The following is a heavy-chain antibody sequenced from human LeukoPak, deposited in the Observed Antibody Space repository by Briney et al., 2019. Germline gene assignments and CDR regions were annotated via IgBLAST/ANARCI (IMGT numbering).Heavy chain of an antibody. V-gene: IGHV3-53*01. D-gene: IGHD6-13*01. CDR1: GFTVSDNY. CDR3: VKAGAAAGFYYFDY. J-gene: IGHJ4*02. CDR2: IYSGGTT. Sequence: PGGPLRLSCAASGFTVSDNYMSWVRQAPGKGLEWVSLIYSGGTTDYADSVKGRFTISRDISNNTLSLQMNSLRAEDTAVYYCVKAGAAAGFYYFDYWGQGTLVTVSS.